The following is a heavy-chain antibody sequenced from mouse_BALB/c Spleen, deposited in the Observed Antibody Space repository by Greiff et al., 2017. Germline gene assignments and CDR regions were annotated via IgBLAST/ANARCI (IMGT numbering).Heavy chain of an antibody. CDR1: GFTFSSYA. CDR3: ARAEFYYGNYNWYFDV. J-gene: IGHJ1*01. CDR2: ISSGGST. D-gene: IGHD2-1*01. Sequence: EVKLVESGGGLVKPGGSLKLSCAASGFTFSSYAMSWVRQTPEKRLEWVASISSGGSTYYPDSVKGRFTISRDNARNILYLQMSSLRSEDTAMYYCARAEFYYGNYNWYFDVWGAGTTVTVSS. V-gene: IGHV5-6-5*01.